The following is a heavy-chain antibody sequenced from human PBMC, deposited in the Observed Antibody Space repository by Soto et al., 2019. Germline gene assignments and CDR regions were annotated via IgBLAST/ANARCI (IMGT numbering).Heavy chain of an antibody. Sequence: ASLKFSCKASGGTFSTYGINWVRQAPGQGLEWMGGIIPILGTANYAQKFQGRVTIFADESTSTAYMELSSLTSEDTAVYFCARAGYCTNGVCYVNFDSWGQGTLVTVSS. J-gene: IGHJ4*02. CDR2: IIPILGTA. V-gene: IGHV1-69*13. CDR3: ARAGYCTNGVCYVNFDS. D-gene: IGHD2-8*01. CDR1: GGTFSTYG.